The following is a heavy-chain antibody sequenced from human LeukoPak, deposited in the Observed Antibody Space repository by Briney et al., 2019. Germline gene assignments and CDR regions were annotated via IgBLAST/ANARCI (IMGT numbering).Heavy chain of an antibody. V-gene: IGHV3-30*03. D-gene: IGHD2-15*01. CDR1: GFTFSSYG. CDR2: ISYDGSNK. J-gene: IGHJ3*02. CDR3: EVVVAATPYAFDI. Sequence: GGSLRLSCAASGFTFSSYGMHWVRQAPGKGLEWVAVISYDGSNKYYADSVKGRFTISRDNSKNTLYLQMNSLRAEDTAVYYCEVVVAATPYAFDIWGQETMVTVSS.